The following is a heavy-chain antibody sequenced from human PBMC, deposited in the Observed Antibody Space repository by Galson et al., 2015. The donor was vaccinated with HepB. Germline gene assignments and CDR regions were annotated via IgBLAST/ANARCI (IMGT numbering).Heavy chain of an antibody. CDR2: ISGTGSTI. CDR1: GFSFRDNY. V-gene: IGHV3-11*01. Sequence: SLRLSYAASGFSFRDNYMSWIRQAPGKGLEWVSYISGTGSTIYYVDSVKSRFTISRDNAKNSLYLQMNSLRADDSAVYYCATSMDFWSYYILDYWGQGALVTVSS. CDR3: ATSMDFWSYYILDY. J-gene: IGHJ4*02. D-gene: IGHD3-10*01.